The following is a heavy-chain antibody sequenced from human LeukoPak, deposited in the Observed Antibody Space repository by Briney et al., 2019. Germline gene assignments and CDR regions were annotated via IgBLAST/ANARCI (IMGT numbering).Heavy chain of an antibody. Sequence: PSETLSLTCAVYGGSFSGYYWSWIRQPPGKGLEWIGYIYYSGSTNYNPSLKSRVTISVDTSKNQFSLKLSSVTAADTAVYYCARGGNWNTPHDYWGQGTLVTVSS. CDR1: GGSFSGYY. D-gene: IGHD1-1*01. CDR3: ARGGNWNTPHDY. V-gene: IGHV4-59*01. J-gene: IGHJ4*02. CDR2: IYYSGST.